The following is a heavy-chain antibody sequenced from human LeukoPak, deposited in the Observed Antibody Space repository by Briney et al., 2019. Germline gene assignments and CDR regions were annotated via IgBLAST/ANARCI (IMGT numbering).Heavy chain of an antibody. CDR3: ATLEMATHWSNYFDY. Sequence: SVKVSCKASGGTFSSYTISWVRQAPGQGLEWMGRIIPILGIANYAQKFQGRVTITADKSTSTAYMELSSLRSEDTAVYYCATLEMATHWSNYFDYWGQGTLVTVSS. D-gene: IGHD5-24*01. J-gene: IGHJ4*02. CDR2: IIPILGIA. V-gene: IGHV1-69*02. CDR1: GGTFSSYT.